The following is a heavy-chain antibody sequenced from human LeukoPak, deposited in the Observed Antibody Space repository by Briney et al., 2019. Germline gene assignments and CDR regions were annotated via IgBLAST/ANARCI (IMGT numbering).Heavy chain of an antibody. J-gene: IGHJ4*02. CDR3: VKFPPVGFGEPGDY. CDR2: ISSNGGST. CDR1: GFTFSSYA. Sequence: PGGSLRLSCSASGFTFSSYAMHWVRQAPGKGLEYVSAISSNGGSTYYADSVKGRFTISRDNSKNTLYLQMSSLRAEDTAVYYCVKFPPVGFGEPGDYWGQGTLVTVSS. V-gene: IGHV3-64D*09. D-gene: IGHD3-10*01.